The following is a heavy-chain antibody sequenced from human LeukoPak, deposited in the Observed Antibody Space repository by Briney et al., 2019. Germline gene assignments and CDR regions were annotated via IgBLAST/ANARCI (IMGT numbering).Heavy chain of an antibody. D-gene: IGHD3-22*01. CDR2: IYHSGST. CDR1: GYYIRSGYY. V-gene: IGHV4-38-2*01. J-gene: IGHJ4*02. CDR3: ARLPSYYDSSGYSY. Sequence: PSETLSLTCAVSGYYIRSGYYWGWIRQPPGKGLEWIGSIYHSGSTYYNPSLKGRVTISVDTSKNQFSLKLSSVTAADTAVYYCARLPSYYDSSGYSYWGQGTLVTASS.